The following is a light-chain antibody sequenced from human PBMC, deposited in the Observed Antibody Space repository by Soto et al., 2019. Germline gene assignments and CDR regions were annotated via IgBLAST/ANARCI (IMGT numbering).Light chain of an antibody. J-gene: IGLJ1*01. Sequence: QSALTQPASVSGSPGQSITISCTGTSSDVGGYNYVSWYQQHPGKAPKLMIYDVSNRPSGVSNRFSGSKSGNTASLTLSGLQAEDEADYYCSSYTSSSTLSYVFGTGTKVTVL. CDR2: DVS. CDR1: SSDVGGYNY. V-gene: IGLV2-14*01. CDR3: SSYTSSSTLSYV.